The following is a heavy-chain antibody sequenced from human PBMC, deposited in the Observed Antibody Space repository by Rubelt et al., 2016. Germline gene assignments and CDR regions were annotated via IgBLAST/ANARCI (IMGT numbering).Heavy chain of an antibody. J-gene: IGHJ6*02. D-gene: IGHD3-22*01. CDR1: GFSLGTSGMC. CDR2: IDWDDDK. Sequence: QVTLRESGPALVKPTQTLTLTCTFSGFSLGTSGMCVSWICQPPGKALEWLARIDWDDDKYYSTSLKTRLTISKDTSKTQVVLTMTNTDPVDTATYYCARILLPDYYDSSGGMDVWGQGTTVTVSS. V-gene: IGHV2-70*15. CDR3: ARILLPDYYDSSGGMDV.